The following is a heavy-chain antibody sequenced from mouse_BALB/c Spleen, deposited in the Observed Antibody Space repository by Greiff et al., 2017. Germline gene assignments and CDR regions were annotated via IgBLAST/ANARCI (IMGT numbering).Heavy chain of an antibody. J-gene: IGHJ1*01. CDR2: IWSGGST. D-gene: IGHD1-2*01. V-gene: IGHV2-2*02. CDR1: GFSLTSYG. CDR3: ARDITTATGGWYFDV. Sequence: VQVVESGPGLVQPSQSLSITCTVSGFSLTSYGVHWVRQSPGQGLEWLGVIWSGGSTDYNAAFISRLSIIKDNSKGQVFFKMNSLQANDTAIYYCARDITTATGGWYFDVWGAGTTVTVSS.